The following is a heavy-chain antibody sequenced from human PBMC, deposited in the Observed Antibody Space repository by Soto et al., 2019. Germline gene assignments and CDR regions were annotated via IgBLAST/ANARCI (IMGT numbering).Heavy chain of an antibody. CDR1: GGSISGYD. V-gene: IGHV4-59*08. Sequence: SETLSVTCTVSGGSISGYDRSWIRQPPGKGLQWIGYIYSSGSTNYNPSLKSRVTISVDTSKNQFSLNLSSVTAADTAVYYCARQRRDFDYWGQGSLVTVSS. CDR2: IYSSGST. CDR3: ARQRRDFDY. J-gene: IGHJ4*02.